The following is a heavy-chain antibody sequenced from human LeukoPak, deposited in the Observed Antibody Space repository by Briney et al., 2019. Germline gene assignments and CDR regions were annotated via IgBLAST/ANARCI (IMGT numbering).Heavy chain of an antibody. V-gene: IGHV1-46*01. CDR1: GCSFTDYY. D-gene: IGHD3-10*01. CDR3: ARARSTLGSGSYYCSD. CDR2: INPSGGST. Sequence: ASVKVSCKASGCSFTDYYMHWVRQAPGQGLEWMGIINPSGGSTSYPQKFQGRVTMTRDTSTSTVYMELSSLRSEDTAVYYCARARSTLGSGSYYCSDWGQGTLVTVSS. J-gene: IGHJ4*02.